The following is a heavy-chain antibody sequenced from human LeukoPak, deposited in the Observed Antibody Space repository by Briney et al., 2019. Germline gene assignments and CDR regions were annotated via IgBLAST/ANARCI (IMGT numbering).Heavy chain of an antibody. CDR1: GYTFTGYN. V-gene: IGHV1-2*02. CDR2: INPNSGGT. J-gene: IGHJ5*02. D-gene: IGHD6-19*01. CDR3: ARLAVPGIAVSRWFDP. Sequence: GASVKVSCKASGYTFTGYNMHWVRQAPGQGLEWMGWINPNSGGTNYAQKFQGRDTMTRDTSISTAYMELSRLRSDDTAVYYCARLAVPGIAVSRWFDPWGQGTLVTVSS.